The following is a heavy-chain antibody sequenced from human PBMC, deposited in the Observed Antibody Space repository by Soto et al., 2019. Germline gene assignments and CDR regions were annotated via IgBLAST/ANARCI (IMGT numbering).Heavy chain of an antibody. J-gene: IGHJ4*02. Sequence: SETLSLTCAVCGGSMNNYCWSWIRQPPGKGLEWIAYIFSTGTTSYNPSLKSRVSASVDTSKNQVYLHLNSVTAADTAVYYCARHPQVPYFQQALDSWGQGTLVTVSS. CDR3: ARHPQVPYFQQALDS. D-gene: IGHD6-13*01. CDR2: IFSTGTT. CDR1: GGSMNNYC. V-gene: IGHV4-59*08.